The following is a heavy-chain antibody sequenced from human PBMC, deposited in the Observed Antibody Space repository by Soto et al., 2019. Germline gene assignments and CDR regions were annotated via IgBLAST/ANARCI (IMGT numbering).Heavy chain of an antibody. CDR2: ISGSGVST. Sequence: EVQLLESGGGLVQPGGSLRLSCAASGFTFSSYAMSWVRQAPGKGLEWVSAISGSGVSTYYADSVKGRFTISRDNSKNTLYLQMTSLRAEDTAVYYCAKEKAYSSCWDGMDVWGQGTTVTVSS. D-gene: IGHD6-19*01. J-gene: IGHJ6*02. CDR3: AKEKAYSSCWDGMDV. V-gene: IGHV3-23*01. CDR1: GFTFSSYA.